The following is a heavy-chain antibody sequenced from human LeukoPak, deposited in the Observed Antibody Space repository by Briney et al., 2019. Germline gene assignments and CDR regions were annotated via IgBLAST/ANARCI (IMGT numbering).Heavy chain of an antibody. J-gene: IGHJ2*01. CDR2: IIESEARNA. Sequence: SETLSLTCDVFGQSFNSYSWAWTWIRQTPGEGLEWIGGIIESEARNASYNPSLESRVSIEMDTSKKQFSLSLTSMTAADTAIYYCARGRYPPRRFFDVCGRGTLVTVSS. CDR3: ARGRYPPRRFFDV. V-gene: IGHV4-34*01. D-gene: IGHD3-16*02. CDR1: GQSFNSYS.